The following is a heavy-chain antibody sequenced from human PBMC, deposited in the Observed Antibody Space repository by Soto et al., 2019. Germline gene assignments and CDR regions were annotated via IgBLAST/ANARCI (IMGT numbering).Heavy chain of an antibody. J-gene: IGHJ6*02. CDR2: INHSGST. V-gene: IGHV4-34*01. CDR3: ARVGPKTVYYYYYGMDV. Sequence: PSETLSLTCAVYGGSFSGYYWSWIRQPPGKGLEWIGEINHSGSTNYNPSLKSRVTISVDTSKNHFSLKLSSVTAADTAVYYCARVGPKTVYYYYYGMDVWGQGTTVTVSS. CDR1: GGSFSGYY. D-gene: IGHD4-4*01.